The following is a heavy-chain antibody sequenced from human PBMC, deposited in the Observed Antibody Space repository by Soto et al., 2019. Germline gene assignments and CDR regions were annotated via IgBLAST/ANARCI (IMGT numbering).Heavy chain of an antibody. D-gene: IGHD4-17*01. CDR3: ARRARDYGDYLDY. CDR2: ICYSGST. CDR1: GDSISSSSYY. Sequence: PSETLSLTCTVSGDSISSSSYYWGWIRQPPGKGLEWIENICYSGSTNYNPSLKSRVTISVDTSKNQFSLKLSSVTAADTAVYYCARRARDYGDYLDYWGQGTLVTVSS. V-gene: IGHV4-39*01. J-gene: IGHJ4*02.